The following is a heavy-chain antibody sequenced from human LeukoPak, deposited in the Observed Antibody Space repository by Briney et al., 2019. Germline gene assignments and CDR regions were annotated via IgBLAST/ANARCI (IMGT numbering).Heavy chain of an antibody. CDR3: ARGADYDFWSGYYTGKSFDY. Sequence: PGGSQRLSCAASGFTFSSYGMHWVRQAPGKGLEWVAVIWYDGSNKYYADSVKGRFTISRDNSKNTLYLQMNSLRAEDTAVYYCARGADYDFWSGYYTGKSFDYWGQGTLVTVSS. V-gene: IGHV3-33*01. CDR2: IWYDGSNK. D-gene: IGHD3-3*01. CDR1: GFTFSSYG. J-gene: IGHJ4*02.